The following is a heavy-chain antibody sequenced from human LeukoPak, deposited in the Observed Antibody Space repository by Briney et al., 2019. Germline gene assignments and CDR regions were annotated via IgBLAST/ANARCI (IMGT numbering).Heavy chain of an antibody. D-gene: IGHD2-15*01. J-gene: IGHJ4*02. V-gene: IGHV3-21*01. CDR2: ISSSSYI. Sequence: GGSLRLSCAASGFTFSSYSMNWVRQAPGKGLEWVSSISSSSYIYYADSVKGRFTISRDNAKNSLYLQMNSLRAEDTAVYYCARGFWYCSGGSCYSAFFDYWGQGTLVTVSS. CDR3: ARGFWYCSGGSCYSAFFDY. CDR1: GFTFSSYS.